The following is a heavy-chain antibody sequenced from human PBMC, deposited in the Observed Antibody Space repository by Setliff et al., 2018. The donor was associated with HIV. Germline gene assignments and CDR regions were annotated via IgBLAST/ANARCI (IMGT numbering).Heavy chain of an antibody. CDR3: ARGLNYYGSGSYLPLGY. Sequence: SETLSLTCNVSGVSISSHHWSWIRQPPGKGLEWIGEIDHSGSTKYHASLKSRVTISIDTSKNQISLKLSSVTAADTAVYYCARGLNYYGSGSYLPLGYWGQGTLVTVSS. V-gene: IGHV4-34*01. CDR1: GVSISSHH. J-gene: IGHJ4*02. D-gene: IGHD3-10*01. CDR2: IDHSGST.